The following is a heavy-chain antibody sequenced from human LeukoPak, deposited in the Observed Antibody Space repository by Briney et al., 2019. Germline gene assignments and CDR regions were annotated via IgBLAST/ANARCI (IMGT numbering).Heavy chain of an antibody. CDR2: IYYSGTT. CDR1: GGSISRSHFY. CDR3: ARTIVGPGTSYFDQ. J-gene: IGHJ4*02. D-gene: IGHD1-26*01. V-gene: IGHV4-39*07. Sequence: ETLSLTCNVSGGSISRSHFYWGWIRQPPGKGLGWIGTIYYSGTTYYNPSLKSRVTISVDTSKNQFSLKLSSVTAADTAVYYCARTIVGPGTSYFDQWGQGTLVTVSS.